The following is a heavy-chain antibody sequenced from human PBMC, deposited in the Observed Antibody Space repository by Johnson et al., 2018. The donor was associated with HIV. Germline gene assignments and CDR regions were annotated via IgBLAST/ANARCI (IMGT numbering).Heavy chain of an antibody. CDR3: ARDFMYAFDI. Sequence: VHLVESGGGVVQPGRSLRLSCAASGFTFSSYAMHWVRQAPGKGLEWVAVISYDGSNKYYADSVKGRFTISRDNSKNTLYLQMNSLRAEDTAVYYCARDFMYAFDIWGQGTMVTVSS. CDR1: GFTFSSYA. CDR2: ISYDGSNK. D-gene: IGHD3-10*02. V-gene: IGHV3-30*04. J-gene: IGHJ3*02.